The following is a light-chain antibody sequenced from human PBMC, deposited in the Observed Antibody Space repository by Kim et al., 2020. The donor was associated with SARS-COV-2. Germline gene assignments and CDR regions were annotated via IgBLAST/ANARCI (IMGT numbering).Light chain of an antibody. CDR1: NIGSKN. V-gene: IGLV3-9*01. CDR2: RDD. CDR3: QVWDSTTAR. J-gene: IGLJ2*01. Sequence: SYELTQPLSVSVALGQTAKISCGGENIGSKNVHWYQQKPGQAPILVMYRDDNRPPGIPERFSGSNSGNTANLIITRAQAGDEADYYCQVWDSTTARFGGGTQLTVL.